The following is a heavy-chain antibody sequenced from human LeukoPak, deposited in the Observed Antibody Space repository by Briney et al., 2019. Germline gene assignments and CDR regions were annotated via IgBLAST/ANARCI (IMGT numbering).Heavy chain of an antibody. J-gene: IGHJ4*02. CDR1: GGSISSSSYY. Sequence: SETLSLTCTVSGGSISSSSYYWGWIRQPPGKGLEWIGSIYCSGSTYYNPSLKSRVTISVDTSKNQFSLKLNSVTAADTAVYYCARQSSFDYWGQGTLVTVSS. CDR3: ARQSSFDY. V-gene: IGHV4-39*01. CDR2: IYCSGST.